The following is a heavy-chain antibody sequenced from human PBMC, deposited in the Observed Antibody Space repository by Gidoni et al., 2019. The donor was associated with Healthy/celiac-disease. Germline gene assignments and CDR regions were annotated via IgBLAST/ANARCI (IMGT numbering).Heavy chain of an antibody. V-gene: IGHV3-9*01. CDR2: ISWNSGSI. J-gene: IGHJ6*03. Sequence: EVQLVESGGGLVQPGRSLRLSCAASGFTFDDFAMHWVRQAPGKGLEWVSGISWNSGSIGYVDSVKGRFTISRDNAKNSLYLQMNSLKDEDTALYYCAKDMGLYYYYMDVWGKGTTVTVSS. CDR3: AKDMGLYYYYMDV. CDR1: GFTFDDFA.